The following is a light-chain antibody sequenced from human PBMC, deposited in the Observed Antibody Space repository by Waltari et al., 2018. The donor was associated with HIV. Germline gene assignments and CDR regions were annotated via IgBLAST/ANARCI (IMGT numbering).Light chain of an antibody. CDR2: GAS. CDR1: QSLSGAY. CDR3: QQYGSSPLT. Sequence: EIVLTQSPDTLSLSPGERATLSCRASQSLSGAYLAWYQQKLGQAPRLLIYGASTRATGIPDRFSGSGSGTDFTLTISRLEPEDFVVYYCQQYGSSPLTFGGGTTVEIK. V-gene: IGKV3-20*01. J-gene: IGKJ4*01.